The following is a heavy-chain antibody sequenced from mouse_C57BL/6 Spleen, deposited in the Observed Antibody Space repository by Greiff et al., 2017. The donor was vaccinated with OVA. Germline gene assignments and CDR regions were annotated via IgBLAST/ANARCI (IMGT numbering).Heavy chain of an antibody. J-gene: IGHJ4*01. CDR3: ASFRGYYYAMDY. CDR2: IRNKANGYTT. D-gene: IGHD3-1*01. V-gene: IGHV7-3*01. Sequence: EVKVVESGGGLVQPGGSLSLSCAASGFTFTDYYMSWVRQPPGKALEWLGFIRNKANGYTTDYSASVKGRFTISIDNSQCILYLQMNALRAEDIATYYCASFRGYYYAMDYWGQGTSVTVSS. CDR1: GFTFTDYY.